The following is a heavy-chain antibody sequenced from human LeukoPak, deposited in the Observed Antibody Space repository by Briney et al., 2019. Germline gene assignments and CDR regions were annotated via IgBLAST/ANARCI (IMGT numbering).Heavy chain of an antibody. V-gene: IGHV3-21*01. CDR1: GFTFSSYS. CDR2: ISSSSSYI. D-gene: IGHD2-21*01. CDR3: ARAIWHSAFDI. Sequence: GGSLRLSCAASGFTFSSYSMTWVRQAPGKGLEWVSSISSSSSYIYYADSVKGRFTISRDNAKNSLYLQMNSLRAEDTAVYYCARAIWHSAFDIWGQGTMVTVSS. J-gene: IGHJ3*02.